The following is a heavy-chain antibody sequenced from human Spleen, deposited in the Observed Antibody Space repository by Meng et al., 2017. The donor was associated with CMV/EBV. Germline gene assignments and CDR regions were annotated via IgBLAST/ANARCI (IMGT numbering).Heavy chain of an antibody. CDR1: GFTFRSHV. D-gene: IGHD6-25*01. CDR2: ISDSGGHI. Sequence: GESLKISCAASGFTFRSHVMNWVRQAPGKGLEWVSGISDSGGHIYYTDSVKGRFTISRDNSKNTLFLQMNSLRAEDTAVYYCVKGGHYDAFDIWGQGTMVTVSS. CDR3: VKGGHYDAFDI. J-gene: IGHJ3*02. V-gene: IGHV3-23*01.